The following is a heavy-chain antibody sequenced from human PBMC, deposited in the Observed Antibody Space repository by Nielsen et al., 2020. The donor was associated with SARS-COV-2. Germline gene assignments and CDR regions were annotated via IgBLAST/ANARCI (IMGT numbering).Heavy chain of an antibody. CDR1: GFTFSSYA. V-gene: IGHV3-23*01. Sequence: GGSLRLSCAASGFTFSSYAMSWVRQAPGKGLEWVSAISGTGGSTYYADSVKGRFTISRDNPKNTLYLQMNSLRAEDTAVYYCAKALRSGWPFDYWGQGTLVTVSS. D-gene: IGHD6-19*01. CDR3: AKALRSGWPFDY. CDR2: ISGTGGST. J-gene: IGHJ4*02.